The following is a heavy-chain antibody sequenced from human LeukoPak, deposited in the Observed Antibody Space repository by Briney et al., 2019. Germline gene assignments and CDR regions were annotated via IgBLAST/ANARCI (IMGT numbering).Heavy chain of an antibody. Sequence: ASVKVSCKASGYTFTGYYMHWVRRAPGQGLEWMGWINPNSGGTNYAQKFQGRVTMTRDTSISTAYMELSRLRSDDTAVYYCARNLPEPRLLWFGELYDYYYCMDVWGKGTTVTISS. CDR2: INPNSGGT. J-gene: IGHJ6*03. CDR1: GYTFTGYY. CDR3: ARNLPEPRLLWFGELYDYYYCMDV. V-gene: IGHV1-2*02. D-gene: IGHD3-10*01.